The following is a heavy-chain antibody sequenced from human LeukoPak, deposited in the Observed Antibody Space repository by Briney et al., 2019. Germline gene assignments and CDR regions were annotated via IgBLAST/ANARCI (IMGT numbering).Heavy chain of an antibody. CDR3: ARELYYFDY. V-gene: IGHV3-30-3*01. CDR1: GFTFSSYA. Sequence: PGGSLRLSCAASGFTFSSYAMRWVRQAPGKGLEWVAVISYDGSNKYYADSVKGRFTISRDNSKNTLYLQMNSLRAEDTAVYYCARELYYFDYWGQGTLVTVSS. CDR2: ISYDGSNK. J-gene: IGHJ4*02.